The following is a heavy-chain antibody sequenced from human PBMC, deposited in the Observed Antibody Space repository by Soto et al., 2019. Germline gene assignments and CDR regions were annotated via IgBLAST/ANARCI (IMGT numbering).Heavy chain of an antibody. J-gene: IGHJ4*02. Sequence: SETLSLTYTVSVRSIRRYYCVGIPQPPGKGLEWIGYIYYSGSTNYNPSLKSRVTISVDTSKNQFSLKLSSVTAADTAVHYCASGNGSGSQFDYWGQGTLVTVSS. CDR1: VRSIRRYY. CDR2: IYYSGST. V-gene: IGHV4-59*01. D-gene: IGHD3-10*01. CDR3: ASGNGSGSQFDY.